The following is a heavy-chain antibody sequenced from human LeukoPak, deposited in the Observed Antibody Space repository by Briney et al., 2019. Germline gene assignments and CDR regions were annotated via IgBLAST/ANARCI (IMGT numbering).Heavy chain of an antibody. CDR2: IWYDGSNK. CDR1: GIIFSDFG. D-gene: IGHD2-15*01. Sequence: GGSLRLSCAASGIIFSDFGMHWVRQAPGKGLEWMAIIWYDGSNKYYADSVKGRFTISRDNSQNTMYLQMNSLRAEDSAVYYCAKATCSGANCFSNSRDAFDVWGPGTMVIVSS. CDR3: AKATCSGANCFSNSRDAFDV. V-gene: IGHV3-33*06. J-gene: IGHJ3*01.